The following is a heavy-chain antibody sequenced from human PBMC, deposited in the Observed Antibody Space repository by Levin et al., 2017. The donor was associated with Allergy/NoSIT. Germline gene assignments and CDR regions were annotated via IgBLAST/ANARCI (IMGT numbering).Heavy chain of an antibody. Sequence: ETLSLTCAASGFTFSSFSMNWVRQAPGKGLEWVSYISSGSSTIYYADSVKGRFTISRDNAKNSLYLQMNSLRAEDTAVYYCARGYGSGRSGHDYWGQGTLVTVSS. V-gene: IGHV3-48*01. CDR3: ARGYGSGRSGHDY. CDR2: ISSGSSTI. CDR1: GFTFSSFS. J-gene: IGHJ4*02. D-gene: IGHD3-10*01.